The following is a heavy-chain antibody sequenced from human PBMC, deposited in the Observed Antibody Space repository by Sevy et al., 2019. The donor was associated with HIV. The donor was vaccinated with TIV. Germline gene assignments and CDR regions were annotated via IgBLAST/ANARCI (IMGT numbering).Heavy chain of an antibody. CDR2: ISYDGSNK. CDR1: GFAPSTYG. CDR3: ARRRYSSGWENFDY. J-gene: IGHJ4*02. V-gene: IGHV3-30*19. D-gene: IGHD6-19*01. Sequence: GGSLRLSCAASGFAPSTYGMHWVRQAPGKGLEWVEVISYDGSNKYYADSVKGRFTISRDNSKNTLYLQMNSLRAEDTAVYYCARRRYSSGWENFDYWGQGTLVTVSS.